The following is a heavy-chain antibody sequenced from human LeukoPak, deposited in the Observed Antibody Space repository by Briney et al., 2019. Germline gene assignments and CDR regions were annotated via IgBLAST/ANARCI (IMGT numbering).Heavy chain of an antibody. CDR3: ARDRAGPYYMDV. V-gene: IGHV1-18*01. J-gene: IGHJ6*03. CDR1: GYTFTSYG. CDR2: ISAYNGNT. Sequence: ASVKVSCKASGYTFTSYGISWVRQAPGQGLEWMGWISAYNGNTNYAQKLQGRVTMTTDTSTSTAYMELRSPRSDDTAVYYCARDRAGPYYMDVWGKGTTVTVSS.